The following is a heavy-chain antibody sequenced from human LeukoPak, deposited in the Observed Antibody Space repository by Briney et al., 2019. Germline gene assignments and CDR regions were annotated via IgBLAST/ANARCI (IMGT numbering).Heavy chain of an antibody. V-gene: IGHV3-30*03. CDR2: ISYDGSNK. CDR1: GFSFSSYW. J-gene: IGHJ4*02. Sequence: GGSLRLSCAASGFSFSSYWMNWVRQAPGKGLEWVAVISYDGSNKYYADSVKGRFTISRDNSKNTLYLQMNSLRAEDTAVYYCARDRLTYCSGGSCPFDYWGQGTLVTVSS. D-gene: IGHD2-15*01. CDR3: ARDRLTYCSGGSCPFDY.